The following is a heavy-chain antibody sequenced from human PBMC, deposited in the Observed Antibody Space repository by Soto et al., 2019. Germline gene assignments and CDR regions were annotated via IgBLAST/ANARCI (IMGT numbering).Heavy chain of an antibody. D-gene: IGHD1-1*01. CDR1: GYTFSTYA. J-gene: IGHJ6*02. Sequence: ASVKVSCKASGYTFSTYALHWVRPAPGQGLDWMGWINGGNGHTRYSQKFKDRVTISRDTPASTAYMELSGLRSEDTAVYYCARGKGMEENYYYYGMDVWGQGTTVTVSS. CDR3: ARGKGMEENYYYYGMDV. CDR2: INGGNGHT. V-gene: IGHV1-3*01.